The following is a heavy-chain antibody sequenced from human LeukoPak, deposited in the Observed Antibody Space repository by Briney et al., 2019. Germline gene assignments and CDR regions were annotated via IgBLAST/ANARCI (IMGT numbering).Heavy chain of an antibody. CDR1: GGSISSGDYY. J-gene: IGHJ5*02. CDR2: INHSGST. Sequence: SQTLSLTCTVSGGSISSGDYYWSWIRQPPGKGLEWIGEINHSGSTNYNPSLKSRVTISVDTSKNQFSLKLSSVTAADTAVYYCARTYSSGGVDPWGQGTLVTVSS. V-gene: IGHV4-30-4*08. CDR3: ARTYSSGGVDP. D-gene: IGHD6-19*01.